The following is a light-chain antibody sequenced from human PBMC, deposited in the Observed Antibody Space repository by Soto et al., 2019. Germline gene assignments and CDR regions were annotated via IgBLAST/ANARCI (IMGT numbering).Light chain of an antibody. CDR1: DSDIGNYNY. J-gene: IGLJ1*01. CDR3: SSYTSSSTLV. V-gene: IGLV2-14*01. CDR2: GVT. Sequence: QSVLTQPASVSGSPGQSITISCTGTDSDIGNYNYVSWYQQHPGKAPKLMIYGVTNRPSGVSDRFSGSKSGNAASLTISGLQAEDEADYYCSSYTSSSTLVFGTGTKVTVL.